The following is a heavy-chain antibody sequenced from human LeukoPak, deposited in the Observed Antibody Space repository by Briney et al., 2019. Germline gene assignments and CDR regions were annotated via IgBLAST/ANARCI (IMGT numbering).Heavy chain of an antibody. CDR3: ARGARGFWSGYYDY. D-gene: IGHD3-3*01. CDR1: GFTFSSYG. J-gene: IGHJ4*02. CDR2: IRYDGSNK. V-gene: IGHV3-30*02. Sequence: GGSLRLSCAASGFTFSSYGMHWVRQAPGKGLEWVAFIRYDGSNKYYADSVKGRFTISRDNAKNSLYLQMNSLRAEDTAVYYCARGARGFWSGYYDYWGQGTLVTVSS.